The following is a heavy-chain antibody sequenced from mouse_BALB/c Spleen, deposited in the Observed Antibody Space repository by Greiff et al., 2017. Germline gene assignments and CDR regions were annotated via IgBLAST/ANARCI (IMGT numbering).Heavy chain of an antibody. CDR1: GFTFTDYY. CDR3: ARSMIRGAWFAY. Sequence: EVQLVESGGGLVQPGGSLRLSCATSGFTFTDYYMSWVRQPPGKALEWLGFIRNKANGYTTEYSASVKGRFTISRDNSQSILYLQMNTLRAEDSATYYCARSMIRGAWFAYWGQGTLVTVSA. V-gene: IGHV7-3*02. D-gene: IGHD2-4*01. J-gene: IGHJ3*01. CDR2: IRNKANGYTT.